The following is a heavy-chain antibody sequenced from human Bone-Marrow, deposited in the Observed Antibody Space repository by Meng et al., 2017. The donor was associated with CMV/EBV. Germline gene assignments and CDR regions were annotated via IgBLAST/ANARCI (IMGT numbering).Heavy chain of an antibody. Sequence: GGSLRLSCAASGFTFSDYYMSWIRQAPGKGLEWVSYINVYGSSMYYTDSVKGRFTISRDNAKSSLCLQMSSLRVEDTAVYYCARGGLYINGPPDAYDLWGQGTMVTVSS. V-gene: IGHV3-11*04. CDR2: INVYGSSM. D-gene: IGHD2-8*01. J-gene: IGHJ3*01. CDR3: ARGGLYINGPPDAYDL. CDR1: GFTFSDYY.